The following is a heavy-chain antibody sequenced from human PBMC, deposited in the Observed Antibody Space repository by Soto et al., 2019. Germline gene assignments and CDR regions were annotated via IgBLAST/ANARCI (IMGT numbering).Heavy chain of an antibody. CDR2: IYYSGST. CDR3: ARDGRESYGMDV. D-gene: IGHD2-15*01. CDR1: GGSISSYY. Sequence: SETLSLTCTVSGGSISSYYWSWIRQPPGKGLEWIGYIYYSGSTNYNPSLKSRVTISVDTSKNQFSLKLSSVTAADTAVYYCARDGRESYGMDVWGQGTTVT. V-gene: IGHV4-59*01. J-gene: IGHJ6*02.